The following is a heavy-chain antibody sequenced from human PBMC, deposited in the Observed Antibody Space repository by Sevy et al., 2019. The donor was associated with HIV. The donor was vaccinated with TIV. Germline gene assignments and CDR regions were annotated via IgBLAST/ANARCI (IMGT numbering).Heavy chain of an antibody. D-gene: IGHD3-16*01. CDR2: ITPFFGSA. Sequence: ASVKVSCKASGGTFDTYSISWVRQAPGQGPEWMGGITPFFGSANYAQKFQGRLTITADQSPSTAYLEPSNLRSEDTAVYYCAGDRDITFGGGDAFDIWGQGTMVTVSS. J-gene: IGHJ3*02. CDR1: GGTFDTYS. V-gene: IGHV1-69*13. CDR3: AGDRDITFGGGDAFDI.